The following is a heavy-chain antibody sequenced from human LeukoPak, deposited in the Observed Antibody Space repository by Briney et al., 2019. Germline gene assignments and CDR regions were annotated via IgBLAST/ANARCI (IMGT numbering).Heavy chain of an antibody. CDR3: ANGRITMVRGVIITGGGFDY. V-gene: IGHV3-23*01. CDR2: ISPSGDIT. D-gene: IGHD3-10*01. CDR1: GFIFSRHG. Sequence: GGSLRLSCAASGFIFSRHGMNWVRQAPGKGLEWVSGISPSGDITYYADSVKGRFTISRDNSKNTLYLQMNSLRAEDTAVYYCANGRITMVRGVIITGGGFDYWGQGTLVTVSS. J-gene: IGHJ4*02.